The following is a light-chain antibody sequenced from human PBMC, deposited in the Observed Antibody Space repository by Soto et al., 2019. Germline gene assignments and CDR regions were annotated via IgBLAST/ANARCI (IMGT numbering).Light chain of an antibody. CDR2: GAS. CDR1: QSVSSSY. J-gene: IGKJ4*01. V-gene: IGKV3-20*01. Sequence: EIVLTQSPGTLSLSPGERATLSCRASQSVSSSYLAWYQQKPGQAPRLLIYGASSRATGIPDRFSGSGSGTDFTLTISRLEPEDFAVYYCQQYGSSPQGGLTFGGGTKVDIK. CDR3: QQYGSSPQGGLT.